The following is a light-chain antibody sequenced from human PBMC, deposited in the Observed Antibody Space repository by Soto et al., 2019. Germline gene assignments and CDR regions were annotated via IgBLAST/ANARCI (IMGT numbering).Light chain of an antibody. CDR1: NIGSKS. V-gene: IGLV3-21*02. CDR3: QVWDSRSDHPV. CDR2: DDS. J-gene: IGLJ1*01. Sequence: SYELTQPPSVSVAPGQTARITCGGNNIGSKSVHWYQQKTGQAPVLGVYDDSDRPSGIPERFSGSNSGNTATLPISRVEAGDEVDYYCQVWDSRSDHPVFGNGIKLTVL.